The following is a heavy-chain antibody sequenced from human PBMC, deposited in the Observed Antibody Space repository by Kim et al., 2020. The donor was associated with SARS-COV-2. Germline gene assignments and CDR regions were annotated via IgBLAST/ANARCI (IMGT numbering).Heavy chain of an antibody. CDR2: IYYSGST. J-gene: IGHJ4*02. Sequence: SETLSLTCTVSGGSISSSSYYWGWIRQPPGKGLEWIGSIYYSGSTYYNPSLKSRVTISVDTTKNQFSLKLSSVTAADTAVYYCARLGPPVWFGHPARVNPFDYWGQGTLVTVSS. V-gene: IGHV4-39*01. D-gene: IGHD3-10*01. CDR1: GGSISSSSYY. CDR3: ARLGPPVWFGHPARVNPFDY.